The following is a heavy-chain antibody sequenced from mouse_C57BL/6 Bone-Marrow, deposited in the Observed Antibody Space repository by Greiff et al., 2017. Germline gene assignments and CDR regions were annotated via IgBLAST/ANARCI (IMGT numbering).Heavy chain of an antibody. CDR2: ISNGGGST. CDR1: GFTFSDYY. Sequence: EVHLVESGGGLVQPGGSLKLSCAASGFTFSDYYMYWVRQTPEKRLEWVAYISNGGGSTYYPDTVKGRFTISRDNAKNTLYLQMSRLKSEDTAMYYCARQGYYYGSSYVWFAYWGQGTLVTVSA. D-gene: IGHD1-1*01. J-gene: IGHJ3*01. CDR3: ARQGYYYGSSYVWFAY. V-gene: IGHV5-12*01.